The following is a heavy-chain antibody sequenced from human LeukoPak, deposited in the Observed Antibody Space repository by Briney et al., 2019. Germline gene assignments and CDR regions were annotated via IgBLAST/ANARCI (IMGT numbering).Heavy chain of an antibody. Sequence: GGSLRLSCAASGFTFSSYSMNWVRQAPGKGLEWVSVIYSGGSTYYADSVKGRFTISRDNSKNTLYLQMNSLRAEDTAVYYCARDPRTQWSTYYFDYWGQGTLVTVSS. D-gene: IGHD6-19*01. CDR3: ARDPRTQWSTYYFDY. CDR2: IYSGGST. J-gene: IGHJ4*02. CDR1: GFTFSSYS. V-gene: IGHV3-66*02.